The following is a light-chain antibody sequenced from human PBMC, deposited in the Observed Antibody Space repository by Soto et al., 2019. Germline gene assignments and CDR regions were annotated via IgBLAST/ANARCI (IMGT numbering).Light chain of an antibody. V-gene: IGLV2-14*03. CDR2: EVN. J-gene: IGLJ1*01. CDR1: SSDVGAYIY. Sequence: QSVLTQPASVSGSPGQSITISCGGTSSDVGAYIYVSWYQQFPGKAPKLILYEVNNRPSGVSNRSSGSKSGTTASLTISGLQPVDESDYYCSAYSDIDTKVFGTGTKVT. CDR3: SAYSDIDTKV.